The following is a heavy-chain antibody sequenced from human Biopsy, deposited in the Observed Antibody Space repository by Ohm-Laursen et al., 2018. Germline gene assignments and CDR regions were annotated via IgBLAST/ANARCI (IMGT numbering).Heavy chain of an antibody. CDR2: IYSGGNT. CDR1: GYSIIPSGPEN. CDR3: ARHAPSYSGSYWRYFDL. D-gene: IGHD1-26*01. J-gene: IGHJ2*01. V-gene: IGHV4-61*02. Sequence: SQTLSLTCTLSGYSIIPSGPENWSWIRQPPGQGLQYIGFIYSGGNTNYNPSLRSRVTMSVDTSKNQFPLRLTSVTAADTAVYYCARHAPSYSGSYWRYFDLWGRGTLVTVSS.